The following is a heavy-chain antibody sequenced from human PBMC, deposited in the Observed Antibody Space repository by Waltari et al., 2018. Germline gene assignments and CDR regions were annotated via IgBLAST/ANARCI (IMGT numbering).Heavy chain of an antibody. CDR2: IKSKTDGGTT. Sequence: EVQLVESGGGLVKPGGSLRLSCAASGFTFSNAWMSWVRQAPGKGLEWVGRIKSKTDGGTTDYAAPVKGRFTISRDDSKNTLYLQMNSLKTEDTAVYYCTTEDIVTNYYYYMDVWGKGTTVTISS. D-gene: IGHD2-15*01. CDR1: GFTFSNAW. V-gene: IGHV3-15*01. J-gene: IGHJ6*03. CDR3: TTEDIVTNYYYYMDV.